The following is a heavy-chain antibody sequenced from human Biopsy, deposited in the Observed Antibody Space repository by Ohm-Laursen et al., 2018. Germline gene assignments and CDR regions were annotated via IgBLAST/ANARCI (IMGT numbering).Heavy chain of an antibody. Sequence: SSVKVSCKASGYTFTDYDINWVRQASGQGLEWVGWMTPKTGKTGYTQKLQGRLTMTGDTSTSTAYMELSSLRSEDTAIYYCARGGYDYDYWGQGTLVTVSS. CDR2: MTPKTGKT. J-gene: IGHJ4*02. CDR3: ARGGYDYDY. D-gene: IGHD5-12*01. CDR1: GYTFTDYD. V-gene: IGHV1-8*01.